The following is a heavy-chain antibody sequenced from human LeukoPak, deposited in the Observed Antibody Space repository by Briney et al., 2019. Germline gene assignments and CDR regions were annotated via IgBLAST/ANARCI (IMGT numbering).Heavy chain of an antibody. V-gene: IGHV4-39*01. D-gene: IGHD5-24*01. Sequence: SETLSPTCTVSGVSISSSNSYWGWIRQPPGKGLEWIGSIYYSGSSFDNPALKSRVTISVDTSKNQFSLKLSSVTAADTAVYYCARHRSGWLQSSFDYWGQGTLVTVSS. CDR3: ARHRSGWLQSSFDY. J-gene: IGHJ4*02. CDR1: GVSISSSNSY. CDR2: IYYSGSS.